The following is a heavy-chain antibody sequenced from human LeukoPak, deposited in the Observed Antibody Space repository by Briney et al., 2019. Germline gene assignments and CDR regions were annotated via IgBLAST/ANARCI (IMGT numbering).Heavy chain of an antibody. CDR2: FDPEDGGT. CDR3: ATRMYSSSWYEYYFDY. V-gene: IGHV1-24*01. Sequence: ASVKVSCKVSGYTLTELSMHWVRQAPGKGLEWMGGFDPEDGGTIYAQKFQGRVTMTEDTSTDTAYMELSSLRSEDTAVYYCATRMYSSSWYEYYFDYWGQGTLVTVSS. CDR1: GYTLTELS. J-gene: IGHJ4*02. D-gene: IGHD6-13*01.